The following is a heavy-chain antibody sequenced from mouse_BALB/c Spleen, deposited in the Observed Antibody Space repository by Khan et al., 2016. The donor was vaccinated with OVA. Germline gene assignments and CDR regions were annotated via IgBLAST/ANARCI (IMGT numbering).Heavy chain of an antibody. J-gene: IGHJ3*01. D-gene: IGHD3-2*02. CDR1: GYAFTDYL. V-gene: IGHV1-54*01. Sequence: QVQLQQPGAELVRPGTSVKVSCKASGYAFTDYLIEWLKQRPGQGLEWIGVINPGSGGTHYNEEFMDRATLTADKSSSTAYMQISSLTSDDSAVYFCSRSGYGFGAYWGPGTLVTVSA. CDR2: INPGSGGT. CDR3: SRSGYGFGAY.